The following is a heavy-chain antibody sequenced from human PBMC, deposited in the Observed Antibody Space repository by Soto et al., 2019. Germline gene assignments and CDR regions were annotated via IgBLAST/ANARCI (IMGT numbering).Heavy chain of an antibody. CDR2: IIPIFGTA. CDR1: GGTFSSYA. Sequence: QVQLVQSGAEVKKPGSSVKVSCKASGGTFSSYAISWVRQAPGQGLEWMGGIIPIFGTANYAQKFQGRVTITAHKSTSTAYMERSSLRSEDTAVYYCARDRSTSLPSWFDPWGQGTLVTVSS. D-gene: IGHD2-2*01. J-gene: IGHJ5*02. V-gene: IGHV1-69*06. CDR3: ARDRSTSLPSWFDP.